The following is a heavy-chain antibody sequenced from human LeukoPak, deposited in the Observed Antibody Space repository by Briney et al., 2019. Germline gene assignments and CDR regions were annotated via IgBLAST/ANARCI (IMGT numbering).Heavy chain of an antibody. Sequence: SETLSLTCTVSGGSISSSSYYWGWIRQPPGKGLEWIVSIYYSGSTYYNPSLKSRVTISVDTSKNQFSLKLSSVTAADTAVYYCARTEYYYDSSGYTAEYFQHWGQGTLVTVSS. J-gene: IGHJ1*01. CDR3: ARTEYYYDSSGYTAEYFQH. V-gene: IGHV4-39*07. CDR1: GGSISSSSYY. D-gene: IGHD3-22*01. CDR2: IYYSGST.